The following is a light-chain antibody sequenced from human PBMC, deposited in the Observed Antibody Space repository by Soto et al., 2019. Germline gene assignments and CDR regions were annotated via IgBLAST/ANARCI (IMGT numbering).Light chain of an antibody. CDR2: LGS. V-gene: IGKV2-28*01. CDR3: MQALQTSIT. J-gene: IGKJ5*01. Sequence: DRVMAQSPISLPFTPGEPASISCRSIQSLLHSNGYNYLDWYLQKPGQSPQLLIYLGSNRASGVPDRFSGSGSGTDFTLKISRVEAEDVGVYYCMQALQTSITFGQGTRLEIK. CDR1: QSLLHSNGYNY.